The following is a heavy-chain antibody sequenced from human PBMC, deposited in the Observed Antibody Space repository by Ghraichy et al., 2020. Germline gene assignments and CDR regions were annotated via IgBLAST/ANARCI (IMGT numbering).Heavy chain of an antibody. D-gene: IGHD1-26*01. CDR2: INPKSGGT. CDR3: SRGPHSRNDY. V-gene: IGHV1-2*02. CDR1: GYTFIDYY. J-gene: IGHJ4*02. Sequence: ASVKVSCKASGYTFIDYYIHWVRQAPGQGLEWMGWINPKSGGTNFAQKFQGRVTMTRDTSISTVYMDLSRLTSDDTAVYYCSRGPHSRNDYWGQGTLVTVSS.